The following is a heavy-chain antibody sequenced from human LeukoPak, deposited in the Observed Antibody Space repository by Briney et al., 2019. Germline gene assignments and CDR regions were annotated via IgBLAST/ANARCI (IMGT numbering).Heavy chain of an antibody. V-gene: IGHV3-30-3*01. CDR1: GFTFSSYA. CDR3: ARDNQVLDAFDI. Sequence: PGGSLRLSCAASGFTFSSYAMHWVRQAPGKGLEWVAVISYDGSNKYYADSVKGRFTISRDNSKNTLYLQMNSLRAEDTAVYYCARDNQVLDAFDIWGQGTMVTVSS. J-gene: IGHJ3*02. D-gene: IGHD2-2*01. CDR2: ISYDGSNK.